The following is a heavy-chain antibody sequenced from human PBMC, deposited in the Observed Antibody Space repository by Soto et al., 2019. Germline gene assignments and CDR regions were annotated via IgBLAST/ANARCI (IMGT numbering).Heavy chain of an antibody. D-gene: IGHD6-13*01. CDR1: GFTFNSYA. Sequence: QVQLVESGGGVVPPGRSLRLSCAASGFTFNSYAFHWVRQAPGKGLEWVAVISYDGTNKYYTDSVKGRFTISRDNSKNTLYLQMNSLRPEDTAVYYCTRGEAAAGPDNDYWGQGTLVTVSS. V-gene: IGHV3-30-3*01. J-gene: IGHJ4*02. CDR3: TRGEAAAGPDNDY. CDR2: ISYDGTNK.